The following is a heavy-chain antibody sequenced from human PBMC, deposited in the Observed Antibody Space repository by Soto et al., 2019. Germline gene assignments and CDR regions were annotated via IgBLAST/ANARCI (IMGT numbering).Heavy chain of an antibody. CDR3: ARVYSSGWESDY. Sequence: ASVKVSCKASGYRFTSYAMHWVRQAPGQRLEWMGWINAGNGNTKYSQKFQGRVTITRDTSASTAYMELSSLRSDDTAVYYCARVYSSGWESDYWGQGTLVTVSS. CDR1: GYRFTSYA. D-gene: IGHD6-19*01. CDR2: INAGNGNT. J-gene: IGHJ4*02. V-gene: IGHV1-3*01.